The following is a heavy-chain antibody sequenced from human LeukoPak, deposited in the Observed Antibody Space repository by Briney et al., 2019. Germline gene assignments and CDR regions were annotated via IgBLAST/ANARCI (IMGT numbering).Heavy chain of an antibody. J-gene: IGHJ4*02. CDR2: IWYDGSNK. Sequence: RRSLRLSCAASGFTFSSYGMHWVRQAPGKGLEWVAVIWYDGSNKYYADSVKGRFTISRDNSKNTLYLQMNSLRAEDTAVYYCARDQEQYSSSSLYFDYWGQGTLVTVSS. V-gene: IGHV3-33*01. CDR3: ARDQEQYSSSSLYFDY. CDR1: GFTFSSYG. D-gene: IGHD6-6*01.